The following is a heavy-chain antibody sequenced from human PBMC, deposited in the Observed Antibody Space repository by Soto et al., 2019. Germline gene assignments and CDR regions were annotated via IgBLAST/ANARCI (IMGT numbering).Heavy chain of an antibody. D-gene: IGHD4-17*01. Sequence: WGSLILSCAASGFTFSNAWMNWVRQAPGKGLEWVGRIKSKTDGGTTDYAAPVKGRFTISRDDSKNTLYLQMDSLNTEDTAVYYCTTQISTVTYYFDYWGQGTLVTVS. CDR1: GFTFSNAW. CDR3: TTQISTVTYYFDY. J-gene: IGHJ4*02. V-gene: IGHV3-15*07. CDR2: IKSKTDGGTT.